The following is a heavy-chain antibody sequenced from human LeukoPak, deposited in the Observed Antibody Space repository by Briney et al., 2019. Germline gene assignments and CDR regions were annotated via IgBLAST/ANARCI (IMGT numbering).Heavy chain of an antibody. J-gene: IGHJ4*02. Sequence: GGSLRLSCAASGFTFSSYAMSWVRQAPGKGLEWVSAISGSGGSTYYADSVKGRFTISRDSSKNTLYLQMNSLRAEDTAVYYCATQVLNYYDSSGYWWGPHWGYYFDYWGQGTLVTVSS. D-gene: IGHD3-22*01. V-gene: IGHV3-23*01. CDR3: ATQVLNYYDSSGYWWGPHWGYYFDY. CDR2: ISGSGGST. CDR1: GFTFSSYA.